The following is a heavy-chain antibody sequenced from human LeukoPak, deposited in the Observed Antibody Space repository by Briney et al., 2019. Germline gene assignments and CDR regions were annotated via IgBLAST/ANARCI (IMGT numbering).Heavy chain of an antibody. Sequence: ASVTVSCAASGGTFSSYAISWVRQAPGQGLEWMGGIIPIFGTANYAQKFQGRVTITADESTSTAYMELSSLRSEDTAVYYCARGLQFYIFDYWGQGTLVTVSS. V-gene: IGHV1-69*01. J-gene: IGHJ4*02. CDR1: GGTFSSYA. CDR2: IIPIFGTA. D-gene: IGHD5-24*01. CDR3: ARGLQFYIFDY.